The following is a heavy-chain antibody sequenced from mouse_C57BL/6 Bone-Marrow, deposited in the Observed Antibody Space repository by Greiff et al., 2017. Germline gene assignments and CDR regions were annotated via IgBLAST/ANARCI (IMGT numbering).Heavy chain of an antibody. D-gene: IGHD1-1*01. CDR1: GFNIKDDY. J-gene: IGHJ4*01. Sequence: VQLQQSGAELVRPGASVKLSCTASGFNIKDDYIHWVKQRPGQGLEWIGWIDPENGDTEYAAKFQGKATITADKSSNTAYLQLSSLTSEDTAAYYCTSGRLRPYYYAMDYWGQGTSVTVSS. V-gene: IGHV14-4*01. CDR2: IDPENGDT. CDR3: TSGRLRPYYYAMDY.